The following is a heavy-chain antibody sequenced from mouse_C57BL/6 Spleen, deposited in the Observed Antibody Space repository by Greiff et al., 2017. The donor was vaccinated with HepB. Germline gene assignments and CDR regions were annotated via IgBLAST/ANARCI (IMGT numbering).Heavy chain of an antibody. D-gene: IGHD1-1*01. Sequence: QVQLQQPGAELVRPGSSVKLSCKASGYTFTSYWMHWVKQRPIQGLEWIGNIDPSDSETHYNQKFKDKATLTVDKSSSTAYMQLSSLTSEDSAVYYCARSPYYYGSLYYFDYWGKGTTLTVSS. CDR1: GYTFTSYW. CDR2: IDPSDSET. J-gene: IGHJ2*01. CDR3: ARSPYYYGSLYYFDY. V-gene: IGHV1-52*01.